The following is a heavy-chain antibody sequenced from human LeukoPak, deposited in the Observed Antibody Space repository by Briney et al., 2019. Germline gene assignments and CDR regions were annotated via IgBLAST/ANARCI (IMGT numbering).Heavy chain of an antibody. CDR2: IYYSGST. D-gene: IGHD6-13*01. Sequence: SETLSLTCTVSGGSISSGGYYWSWIRQHPGKGLEWIGYIYYSGSTYYNPSLKSRVAISVDTPKNQFSLKLSSVTAADTAVYYCARLPRIAAAGPFDYGGQGTLSPSPQ. V-gene: IGHV4-31*03. CDR3: ARLPRIAAAGPFDY. J-gene: IGHJ4*02. CDR1: GGSISSGGYY.